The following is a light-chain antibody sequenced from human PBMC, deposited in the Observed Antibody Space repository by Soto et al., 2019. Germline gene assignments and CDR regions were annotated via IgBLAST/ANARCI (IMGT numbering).Light chain of an antibody. V-gene: IGLV2-23*03. CDR1: SSDVGSYNL. J-gene: IGLJ1*01. CDR3: CSHAGSSTFDV. CDR2: EGS. Sequence: QSVLTQHASVSGSPGQSITISRTGTSSDVGSYNLVSWYQQHPGKAPKLMIYEGSKRPSGVSNRFSGSKSGNTASLTISGLQAEDEADYYCCSHAGSSTFDVFGTGTKVTVL.